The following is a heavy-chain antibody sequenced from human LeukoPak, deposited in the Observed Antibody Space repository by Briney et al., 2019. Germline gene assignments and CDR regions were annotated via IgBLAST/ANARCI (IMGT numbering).Heavy chain of an antibody. CDR3: TTDGTTMRPGFDY. Sequence: KSGGSLRLSCAASGFTFSSYSMNWVRQAPGKGLEWVGRIKSKTDGGTTDYAAPVKGRLTISRDDSKNTLYLQMNSLKTEDTAVYYCTTDGTTMRPGFDYWGQGTLVTVSS. D-gene: IGHD1-1*01. V-gene: IGHV3-15*01. CDR1: GFTFSSYS. CDR2: IKSKTDGGTT. J-gene: IGHJ4*02.